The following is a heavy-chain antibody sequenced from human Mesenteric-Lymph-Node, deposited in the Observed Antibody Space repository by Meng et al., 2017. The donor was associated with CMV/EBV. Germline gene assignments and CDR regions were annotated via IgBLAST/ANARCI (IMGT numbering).Heavy chain of an antibody. J-gene: IGHJ6*02. D-gene: IGHD2-2*01. CDR1: GYTFTSYD. CDR2: MNPNSGGT. V-gene: IGHV1-2*02. CDR3: AIVVVPASTHFYYYGMDV. Sequence: ASVKVSCKASGYTFTSYDINWVRQATGQGLEWMGWMNPNSGGTNYAQKFQGRVTMTRDTSISTAYMELSRLRSDDTAVYYCAIVVVPASTHFYYYGMDVWGQGTTVTVS.